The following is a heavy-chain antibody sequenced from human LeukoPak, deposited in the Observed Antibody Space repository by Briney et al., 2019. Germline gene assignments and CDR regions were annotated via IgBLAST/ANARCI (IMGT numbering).Heavy chain of an antibody. V-gene: IGHV4-38-2*01. CDR3: ASVFASPPRVFDN. J-gene: IGHJ4*02. D-gene: IGHD3-10*02. CDR1: GYYIRNGYF. Sequence: KPSETLSLTCGVSGYYIRNGYFWGWIRQPSGKGLEWIGSIHHSGKSDYNPSFKSRVTISVDTSKNQFALRLSSLTASDTAVYYCASVFASPPRVFDNWGQGTLVTVSS. CDR2: IHHSGKS.